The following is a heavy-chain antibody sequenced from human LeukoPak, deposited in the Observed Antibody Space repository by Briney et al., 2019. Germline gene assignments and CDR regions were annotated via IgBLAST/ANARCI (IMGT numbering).Heavy chain of an antibody. D-gene: IGHD3-16*01. CDR2: ISSSSSYI. CDR1: GFTVSTNY. Sequence: GGSLRLSCAASGFTVSTNYMSWVRQAPGKGLEWVSSISSSSSYIYYADSVKGRFTISRDDARNTLFLQMNSLRAEDTALYYCARGLGGLTYTDIWGQGTMVTVSS. CDR3: ARGLGGLTYTDI. V-gene: IGHV3-21*01. J-gene: IGHJ3*02.